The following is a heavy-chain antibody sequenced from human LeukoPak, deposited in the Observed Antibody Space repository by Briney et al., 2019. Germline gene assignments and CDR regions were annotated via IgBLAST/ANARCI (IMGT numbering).Heavy chain of an antibody. CDR1: GYTFTGYY. J-gene: IGHJ4*02. CDR2: INTNSGGT. V-gene: IGHV1-2*02. Sequence: AAVQVSYKASGYTFTGYYIHWVRQAPGQGIEWMGWINTNSGGTNYAQKFQGRVTMTRDTSISTAYMELSRLRSDDTAVYYCARSSSANWGQGTLVTVSS. CDR3: ARSSSAN.